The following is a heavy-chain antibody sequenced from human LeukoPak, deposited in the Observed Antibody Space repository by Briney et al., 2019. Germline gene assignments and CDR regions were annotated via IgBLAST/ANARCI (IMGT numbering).Heavy chain of an antibody. CDR2: TNPKSAHT. Sequence: GASVKVSCKASGYTFTSYDIHWVRQATGHGLEWMGWTNPKSAHTGHAQKFQGRVTMTRDTSINTAYMELSSLTSDDTAMYYCTRDHNLEWLCLRDWGQGTLVTVSS. D-gene: IGHD3-3*01. J-gene: IGHJ4*02. CDR1: GYTFTSYD. V-gene: IGHV1-8*01. CDR3: TRDHNLEWLCLRD.